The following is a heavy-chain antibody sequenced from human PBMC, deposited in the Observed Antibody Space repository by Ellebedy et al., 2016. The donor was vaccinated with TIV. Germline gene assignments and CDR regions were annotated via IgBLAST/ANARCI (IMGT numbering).Heavy chain of an antibody. J-gene: IGHJ4*02. Sequence: PGGSLRLSCAASGFTFSNYAMNWVRQAPGKGLEWVSGISSSGDSTYYADSVKGRFTISRDNARNTVHLQLNGLRAEDTAVYYYTKWEMRLNYFTDWGRGALVTVSS. CDR2: ISSSGDST. CDR3: TKWEMRLNYFTD. D-gene: IGHD1-26*01. CDR1: GFTFSNYA. V-gene: IGHV3-23*01.